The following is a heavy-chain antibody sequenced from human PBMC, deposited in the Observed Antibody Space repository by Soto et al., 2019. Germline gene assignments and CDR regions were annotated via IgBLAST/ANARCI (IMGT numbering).Heavy chain of an antibody. J-gene: IGHJ4*02. CDR2: IYRTGST. V-gene: IGHV4-4*02. Sequence: QVQLQESGPGLVKPSGTLSLTCAVSGGSFTSNNWWTWVRQPPGQGLEWIVEIYRTGSTNYNPSLKSRVTISLDKSENLFSLKVTSLTAADTAVYYCASRDPGTSVDYWGQGTLVTVSS. D-gene: IGHD1-7*01. CDR1: GGSFTSNNW. CDR3: ASRDPGTSVDY.